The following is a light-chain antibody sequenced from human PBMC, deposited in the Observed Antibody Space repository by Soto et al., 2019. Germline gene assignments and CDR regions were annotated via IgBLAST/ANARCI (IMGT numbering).Light chain of an antibody. CDR1: QSVRSY. CDR2: TTT. Sequence: DIQMTQSPSSLSASVGDTITITCRASQSVRSYLNWYQQKPGKAPDLLIYTTTSLQSEVPSRSSGSGSETHFTLTITSLQPEDFATYFGQQTYSAPPWTFGRGTKGEIK. J-gene: IGKJ1*01. CDR3: QQTYSAPPWT. V-gene: IGKV1-39*01.